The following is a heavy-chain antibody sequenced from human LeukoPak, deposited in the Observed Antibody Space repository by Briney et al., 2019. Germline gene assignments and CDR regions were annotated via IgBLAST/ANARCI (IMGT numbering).Heavy chain of an antibody. CDR1: GYTFTSYA. Sequence: ASVKVSCKASGYTFTSYAMHWVRQAPGQRLEWMGWINAGYGNTKYSQKFQGRVTITRDTSASTAYMELSSLRSEDTAVYYCARGRGITMVRGVMGGYFDYWGQGTLVTVSS. J-gene: IGHJ4*02. CDR2: INAGYGNT. CDR3: ARGRGITMVRGVMGGYFDY. V-gene: IGHV1-3*01. D-gene: IGHD3-10*01.